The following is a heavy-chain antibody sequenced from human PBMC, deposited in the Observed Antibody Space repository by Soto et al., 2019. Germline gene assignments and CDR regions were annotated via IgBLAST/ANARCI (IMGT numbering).Heavy chain of an antibody. CDR2: IYYSGST. D-gene: IGHD5-18*01. CDR1: GGSISSSSYY. Sequence: SETLSLTCTVSGGSISSSSYYLGWIRQPPGKGLEWIGSIYYSGSTYYNPSLKSRVTISVDTSKNQFSLKLSSVTAADTAVYYCATYVDTAMVQYWFDPWGQGTLVTVSS. CDR3: ATYVDTAMVQYWFDP. V-gene: IGHV4-39*07. J-gene: IGHJ5*02.